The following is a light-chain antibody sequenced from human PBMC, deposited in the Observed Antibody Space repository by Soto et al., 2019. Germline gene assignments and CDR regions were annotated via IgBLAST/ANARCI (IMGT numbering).Light chain of an antibody. J-gene: IGKJ4*01. V-gene: IGKV1-17*01. CDR1: QGINNH. CDR3: LQHNSYPLT. CDR2: AAS. Sequence: IQLTQSPSSLSASVGDRVTITCRASQGINNHLVWFQQKPGKVPQRLIYAASRLQSGVPSTFSGSGSGTEFTLTISSLQPEDSATYYCLQHNSYPLTFGGGTKVEI.